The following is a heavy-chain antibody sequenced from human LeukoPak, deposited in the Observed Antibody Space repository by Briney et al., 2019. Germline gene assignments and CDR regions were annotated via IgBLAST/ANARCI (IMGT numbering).Heavy chain of an antibody. J-gene: IGHJ6*02. CDR3: TRHDVVPVLGHGMAD. CDR2: ISPDGYN. CDR1: GAYIGTYY. V-gene: IGHV4-59*08. D-gene: IGHD2-2*01. Sequence: SETLSLTCSVSGAYIGTYYWSWMRQAPGKGLEWIGYISPDGYNLNTPSLRSRVTITRDTSENQFSLILSSVTAADTAAYYCTRHDVVPVLGHGMADWGQGTTVTVAS.